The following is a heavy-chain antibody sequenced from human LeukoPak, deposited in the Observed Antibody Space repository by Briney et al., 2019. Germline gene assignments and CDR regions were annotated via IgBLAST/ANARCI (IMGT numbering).Heavy chain of an antibody. Sequence: ASVKVSCKVSGYTLTELSMHWVRQAPGKGLEWMGGFDPEDGETIYAQKFQGRVTMTEDTSTDTAYMELSSLRSEDTAVYYCATQIGGDSSSWFFDYWGQGTLVTVSS. CDR1: GYTLTELS. CDR2: FDPEDGET. J-gene: IGHJ4*02. V-gene: IGHV1-24*01. D-gene: IGHD6-13*01. CDR3: ATQIGGDSSSWFFDY.